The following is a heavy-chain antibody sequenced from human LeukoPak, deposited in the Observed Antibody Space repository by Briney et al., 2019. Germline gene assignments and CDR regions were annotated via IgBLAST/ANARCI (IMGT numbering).Heavy chain of an antibody. CDR1: GFTFSSYA. J-gene: IGHJ4*02. V-gene: IGHV3-23*01. CDR2: ISGSGSST. Sequence: PGGSLRLSCAASGFTFSSYAMTWVRQAPGKGLEWVSSISGSGSSTYSADSVQGRFTISRDNSKNTLYLLMHSLRAEDTAVYYCATTKASNWHLTVSPLDFWGQGTLVSVSS. CDR3: ATTKASNWHLTVSPLDF. D-gene: IGHD1-7*01.